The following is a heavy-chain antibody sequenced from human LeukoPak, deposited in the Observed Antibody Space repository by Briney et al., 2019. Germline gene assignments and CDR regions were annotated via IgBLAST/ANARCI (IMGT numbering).Heavy chain of an antibody. CDR3: ARGARAGYNLEPFDY. CDR2: IYYSGST. Sequence: PETLSLTCTVSGGSMSSYYWSWIRQPPGKGLERIGYIYYSGSTKYNPSLKSRVTISVDTSKNQFSLKLSSVTAADTAVSYCARGARAGYNLEPFDYWGQGALVTVSS. CDR1: GGSMSSYY. V-gene: IGHV4-59*08. D-gene: IGHD5-24*01. J-gene: IGHJ4*02.